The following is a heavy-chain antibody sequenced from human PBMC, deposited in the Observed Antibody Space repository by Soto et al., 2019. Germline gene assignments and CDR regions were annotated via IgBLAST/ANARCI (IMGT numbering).Heavy chain of an antibody. J-gene: IGHJ2*01. D-gene: IGHD2-8*02. Sequence: EELLVESGGGLVKPGGSLRLSCAASGFTFSNAWMSWVRQAPGKGPEWVGRILNKATGGTTDYIAPVKGRFSISRDDSKNTLYLQMDSLKTEDTAVYYCATASTGFARDFDLWGRGTLVTVSS. CDR2: ILNKATGGTT. CDR3: ATASTGFARDFDL. V-gene: IGHV3-15*01. CDR1: GFTFSNAW.